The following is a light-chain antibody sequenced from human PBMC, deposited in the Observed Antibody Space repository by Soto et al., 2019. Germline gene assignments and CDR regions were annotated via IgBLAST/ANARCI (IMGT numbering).Light chain of an antibody. V-gene: IGKV3-15*01. Sequence: ETVMTQSPATLSVSPGERATLSCRARQSVNSNLAWYQQKLGQAPRVLIYGASTRATGIPARFSGSGSGTEFILTISSLQSEDFAVYYCQQVKTYPRTFGGGTKVEIK. CDR3: QQVKTYPRT. J-gene: IGKJ4*01. CDR1: QSVNSN. CDR2: GAS.